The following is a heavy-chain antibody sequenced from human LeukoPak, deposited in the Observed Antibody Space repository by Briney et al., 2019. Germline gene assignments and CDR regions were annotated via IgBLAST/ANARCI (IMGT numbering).Heavy chain of an antibody. J-gene: IGHJ4*01. CDR3: AREYCSSTSCYFDY. V-gene: IGHV4-59*01. CDR2: IYNSGST. D-gene: IGHD2-2*01. Sequence: SETLSLTCTVSGGSISSYYWSWIRQSPGKGLGWIGYIYNSGSTNYNPSLKSRVTISVDTSKNQFSLKLSSVTAADTAVYHCAREYCSSTSCYFDYGGQGTLVTVSS. CDR1: GGSISSYY.